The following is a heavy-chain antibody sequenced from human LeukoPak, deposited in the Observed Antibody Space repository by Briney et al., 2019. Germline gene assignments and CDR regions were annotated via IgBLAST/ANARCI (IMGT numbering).Heavy chain of an antibody. CDR2: IKQDGSEK. CDR3: ARAPRGSSSGHHVY. J-gene: IGHJ4*02. CDR1: GFTFSSYW. Sequence: GGSLRLSCAASGFTFSSYWMSWVRQAPRKGLEWVANIKQDGSEKYYVDSVKGRFTISRDNSKNTLYLQMNSLRAEDTAVYYCARAPRGSSSGHHVYWGQGTLVTVSS. V-gene: IGHV3-7*01. D-gene: IGHD6-6*01.